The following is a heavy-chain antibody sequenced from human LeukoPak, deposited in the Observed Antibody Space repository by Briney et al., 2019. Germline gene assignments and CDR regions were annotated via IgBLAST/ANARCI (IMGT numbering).Heavy chain of an antibody. CDR3: ASGYYDYVWGSYRPPGFDY. V-gene: IGHV5-51*01. CDR2: IYPGDSDT. Sequence: GESLKISCKGSGYSFTSYWIGCVRQMPGKGLEWMGIIYPGDSDTRYSPSFQGQVTISADKSISTAYLQWSSLKASDTAMYYCASGYYDYVWGSYRPPGFDYWGQGTLVTVSS. D-gene: IGHD3-16*02. CDR1: GYSFTSYW. J-gene: IGHJ4*02.